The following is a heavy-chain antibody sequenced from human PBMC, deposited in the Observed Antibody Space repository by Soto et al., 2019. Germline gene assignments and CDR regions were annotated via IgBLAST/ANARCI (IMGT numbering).Heavy chain of an antibody. CDR2: IYYSGST. CDR1: GGSISSGDYY. J-gene: IGHJ4*02. D-gene: IGHD5-12*01. V-gene: IGHV4-30-4*02. CDR3: AREGNLGRWLQPLDF. Sequence: SETLSLTCTVSGGSISSGDYYWSWIRQPPGKGLEWIGYIYYSGSTYYNPSLKSRVTISLGASKNQFSLKLGSVTAADTAKYFCAREGNLGRWLQPLDFWGQGTLVTV.